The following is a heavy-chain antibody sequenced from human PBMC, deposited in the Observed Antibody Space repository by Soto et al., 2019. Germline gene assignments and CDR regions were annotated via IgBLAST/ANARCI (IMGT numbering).Heavy chain of an antibody. CDR3: AYNPCGGGTCHSAFDI. D-gene: IGHD2-15*01. Sequence: QVELQESGPGLVKPSGTLSLTCAVSGGSISSDNWWSWVRQPPGKGLEWIGEVYHNGNTHFNPSRKSRVSISVDKSKNQISLRLNSVTAADTAVYFCAYNPCGGGTCHSAFDIWGQGTMVTVSS. CDR1: GGSISSDNW. J-gene: IGHJ3*02. V-gene: IGHV4-4*02. CDR2: VYHNGNT.